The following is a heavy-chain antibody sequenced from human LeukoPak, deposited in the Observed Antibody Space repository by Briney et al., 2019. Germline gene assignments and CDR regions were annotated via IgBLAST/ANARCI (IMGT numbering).Heavy chain of an antibody. Sequence: SETLSLTCTVSGGSISRSDYYWGWIRQPPGKGLEWIGSVHYSGRAYYNPSLKSPVTISVDTSKNQFSLKVRSVTAADTAVYFCARARDFYGSASYYPDYWGHGNLVSVSS. D-gene: IGHD3-10*01. J-gene: IGHJ4*01. CDR2: VHYSGRA. CDR3: ARARDFYGSASYYPDY. CDR1: GGSISRSDYY. V-gene: IGHV4-39*01.